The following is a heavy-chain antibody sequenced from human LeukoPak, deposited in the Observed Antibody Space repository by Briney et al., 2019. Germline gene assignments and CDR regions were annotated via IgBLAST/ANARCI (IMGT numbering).Heavy chain of an antibody. CDR2: ISSNESST. D-gene: IGHD3-3*01. CDR3: ARGEYYDFWSGDCPSDY. CDR1: GFTFSSYA. J-gene: IGHJ4*02. Sequence: GGSLRLSCTASGFTFSSYAMHWVRQAPGQGLEYVSAISSNESSTYYADSEKGRFTISRDNSKNTLYLQMSSLRAEDTAVYYCARGEYYDFWSGDCPSDYWGQGTLVTVSS. V-gene: IGHV3-64D*09.